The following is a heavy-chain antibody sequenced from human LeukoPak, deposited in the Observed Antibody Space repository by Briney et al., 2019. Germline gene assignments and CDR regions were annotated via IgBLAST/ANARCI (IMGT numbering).Heavy chain of an antibody. J-gene: IGHJ6*02. D-gene: IGHD2-2*01. CDR2: ISAYNGNT. V-gene: IGHV1-18*01. CDR1: GYTFTSYG. CDR3: ASQVVPAATDYYYGMDV. Sequence: ASVKVSCKASGYTFTSYGISWVRQAPGQGLEWMGWISAYNGNTNYAQKLQGRVTMTTDTSTSTAYMELRSLRSDDTAVYYCASQVVPAATDYYYGMDVWGQGTTVTVSS.